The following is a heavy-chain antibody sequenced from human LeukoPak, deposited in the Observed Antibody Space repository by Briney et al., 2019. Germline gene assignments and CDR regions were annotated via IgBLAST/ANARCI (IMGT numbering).Heavy chain of an antibody. Sequence: PGGSLRLSCAASGFTFSSYSMNWVRQAPGKGLEWVSSISSSSSYIYYADSVKGRFTISRDNAKNSLYLQMNSLRAEDTAVYYCAREANTGYGDYDGEPNFDYLGQGTLVTVSS. J-gene: IGHJ4*02. CDR1: GFTFSSYS. CDR3: AREANTGYGDYDGEPNFDY. CDR2: ISSSSSYI. V-gene: IGHV3-21*01. D-gene: IGHD4-17*01.